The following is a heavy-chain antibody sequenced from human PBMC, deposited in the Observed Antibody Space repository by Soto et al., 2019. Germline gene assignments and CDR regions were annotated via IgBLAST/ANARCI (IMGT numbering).Heavy chain of an antibody. Sequence: GGSLRLSCAASGLPFSTYAMILVRPAPGKGLEWVSVIYSGGSTYYADSVKGRFTISRDNSKNTLYLQMNSLRAEDTAVYYCARDLSYGVYAFDIWGQGTMVTVSS. CDR3: ARDLSYGVYAFDI. CDR2: IYSGGST. CDR1: GLPFSTYA. J-gene: IGHJ3*02. V-gene: IGHV3-66*01. D-gene: IGHD2-8*01.